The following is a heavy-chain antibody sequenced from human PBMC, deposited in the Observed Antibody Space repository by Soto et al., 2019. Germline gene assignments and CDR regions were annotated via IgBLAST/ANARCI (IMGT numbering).Heavy chain of an antibody. CDR3: ARTYGDYYYYYMDV. CDR1: GFSLSTSGMC. V-gene: IGHV2-70*11. D-gene: IGHD4-17*01. J-gene: IGHJ6*03. Sequence: SGPTLVNPTQTLTLTCTFSGFSLSTSGMCVSWIRQPPGKALEWLARIDWDDDKYYSTSLKTRLTIYKDTSKNQVVLTMTDMDPVDTATYYCARTYGDYYYYYMDVWGKGTTVTVS. CDR2: IDWDDDK.